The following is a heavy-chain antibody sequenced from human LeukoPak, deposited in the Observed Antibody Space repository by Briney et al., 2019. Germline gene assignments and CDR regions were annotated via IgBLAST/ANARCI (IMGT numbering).Heavy chain of an antibody. CDR3: ARGPLMTTVTTLTY. V-gene: IGHV1-2*02. CDR2: INPNSGGT. J-gene: IGHJ4*02. Sequence: ASVKVSCKASGYTSTGYYMHWVRQAPGQGLEWMGWINPNSGGTNYAQKFQGRVTMTRDTSISTAYMELSRLRSDDTAVYYCARGPLMTTVTTLTYWGQGTLVTVSS. CDR1: GYTSTGYY. D-gene: IGHD4-17*01.